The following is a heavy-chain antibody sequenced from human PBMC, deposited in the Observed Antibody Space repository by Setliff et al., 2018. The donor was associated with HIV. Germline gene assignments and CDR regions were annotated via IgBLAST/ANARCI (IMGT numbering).Heavy chain of an antibody. D-gene: IGHD5-18*01. CDR3: AKGFRPVDTALVSGPTY. Sequence: GGSLRLSCATSGFAFSDYDFHWVRQVTGEGLEWVSVIGTGGDTYYADSVKGRFTISRESAKNTLYLQMNSLRAEDTAVYYCAKGFRPVDTALVSGPTYWGQGIRVTVSS. J-gene: IGHJ4*02. CDR1: GFAFSDYD. CDR2: IGTGGDT. V-gene: IGHV3-13*01.